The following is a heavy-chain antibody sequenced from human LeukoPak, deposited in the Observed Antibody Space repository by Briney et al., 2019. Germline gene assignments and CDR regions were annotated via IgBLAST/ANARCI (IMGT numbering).Heavy chain of an antibody. J-gene: IGHJ6*02. CDR2: INHSGST. D-gene: IGHD2-15*01. CDR1: GGSFSGYY. V-gene: IGHV4-34*01. Sequence: SETLSLTCAVYGGSFSGYYRSWIRQPPGKGLEWIGEINHSGSTNYNPSLKSRVTISVDTSKNQFSLKLSSVTAADTAVYYCARGGVVVVAATWLPGYGMDVWGQGTTVTVSS. CDR3: ARGGVVVVAATWLPGYGMDV.